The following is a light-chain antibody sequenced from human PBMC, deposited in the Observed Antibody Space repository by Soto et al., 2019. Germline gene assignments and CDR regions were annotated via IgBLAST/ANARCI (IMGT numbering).Light chain of an antibody. V-gene: IGKV3-20*01. CDR2: GAS. J-gene: IGKJ1*01. CDR1: QSVSNNY. CDR3: QQYGSSGT. Sequence: IVLTQSPVLLSLAXXERATLSCRASQSVSNNYLAWYQQKPGQAPRLLIYGASNRATGIPDRFSGSGSGTDFTLTISRLEPEDFAVYYCQQYGSSGTFGQGTKVDIK.